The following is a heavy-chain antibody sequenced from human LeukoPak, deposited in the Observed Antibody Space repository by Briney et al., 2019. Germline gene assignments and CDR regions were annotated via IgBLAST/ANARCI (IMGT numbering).Heavy chain of an antibody. CDR2: IYYSGST. Sequence: SETLSLTCTVSGGSISSYYWSWIRQPPGKGLEWIGYIYYSGSTNYNPSLKSRVTISVDTSKNQFSLKLSSVTAADTAVYYCARGRRIVVVPAAIIPYYYFDYWGQGTLVTVSS. D-gene: IGHD2-2*02. CDR1: GGSISSYY. V-gene: IGHV4-59*01. J-gene: IGHJ4*02. CDR3: ARGRRIVVVPAAIIPYYYFDY.